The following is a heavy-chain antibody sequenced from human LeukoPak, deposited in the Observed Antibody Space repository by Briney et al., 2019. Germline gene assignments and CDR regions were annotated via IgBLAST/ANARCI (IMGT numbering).Heavy chain of an antibody. CDR2: IYYSGST. J-gene: IGHJ6*03. D-gene: IGHD4-11*01. Sequence: SQTLSLTCTVSGGSISSGDYYWSWIRQPPGKGLEWIGYIYYSGSTYYNPSLKSRVTISVDTSKNQFSLKLSSVTAADTAVYYCARDWDYSNHYGVRNYMDVWGKGTTVTVSS. CDR3: ARDWDYSNHYGVRNYMDV. V-gene: IGHV4-30-4*01. CDR1: GGSISSGDYY.